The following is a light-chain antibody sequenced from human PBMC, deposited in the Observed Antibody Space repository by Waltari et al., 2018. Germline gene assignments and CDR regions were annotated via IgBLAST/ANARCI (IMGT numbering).Light chain of an antibody. CDR2: QDS. J-gene: IGLJ2*01. V-gene: IGLV3-1*01. CDR3: QAWDSGPYVV. CDR1: KLGDKY. Sequence: SYELTQPPSVSVSQGQTASITCSGDKLGDKYACWYQQKPGQSPVLVIYQDSKRPSGIPARFSGSSSGNTAPLTISGTQAMDEADYYCQAWDSGPYVVFGGGTKLTVL.